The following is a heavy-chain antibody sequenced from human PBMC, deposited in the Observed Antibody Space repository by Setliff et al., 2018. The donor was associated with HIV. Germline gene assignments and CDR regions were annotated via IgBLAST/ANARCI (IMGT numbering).Heavy chain of an antibody. J-gene: IGHJ4*02. D-gene: IGHD3-22*01. CDR1: GFTFSNYE. V-gene: IGHV3-48*03. CDR2: ISSSGTTI. Sequence: GGSLRLSCAASGFTFSNYEMNWVRQAPGKGLEWVSYISSSGTTIYYADSVKGRFTISRDNAKNSLYLQMNSLRAEDTAVYYCARPNYYDSSGSFDYWGQGTPVTVSS. CDR3: ARPNYYDSSGSFDY.